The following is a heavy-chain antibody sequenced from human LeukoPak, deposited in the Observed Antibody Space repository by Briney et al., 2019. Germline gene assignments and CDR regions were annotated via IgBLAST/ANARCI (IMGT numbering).Heavy chain of an antibody. CDR3: ARVPSGSYPFDY. Sequence: SQTLTLTCTVSGGSISSGDYYWSWIRQPPGKGLEWIGYIYYTGSTYYNPSLKSRVTISVDTSKNQFSLKLSSVTAADTAVYYCARVPSGSYPFDYWGQGTLVTVSS. D-gene: IGHD1-26*01. V-gene: IGHV4-30-4*08. CDR1: GGSISSGDYY. CDR2: IYYTGST. J-gene: IGHJ4*02.